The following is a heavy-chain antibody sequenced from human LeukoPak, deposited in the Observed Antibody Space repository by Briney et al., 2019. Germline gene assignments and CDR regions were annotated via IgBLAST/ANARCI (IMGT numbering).Heavy chain of an antibody. CDR2: ISYDGSNK. CDR3: AGPIFGVVMNPFDY. V-gene: IGHV3-30-3*01. J-gene: IGHJ4*02. Sequence: GGSLRLSRAASGFTFSSYVMHWVRQAPGKGLEWVAVISYDGSNKYYADSVKGRFTISRDNSKNTLYLQMNSLRAEDTAVYYCAGPIFGVVMNPFDYWGQGTLVTVSS. CDR1: GFTFSSYV. D-gene: IGHD3-3*01.